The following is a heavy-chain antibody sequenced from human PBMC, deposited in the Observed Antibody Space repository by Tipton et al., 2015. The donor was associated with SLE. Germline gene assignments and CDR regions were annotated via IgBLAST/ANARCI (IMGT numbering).Heavy chain of an antibody. V-gene: IGHV3-30*02. CDR2: IQHDGSNE. J-gene: IGHJ6*02. Sequence: SLRLSCAASGFTFRSYGMFLVRQAPGKGLEWVSFIQHDGSNEKYADSVKGRITISRDNSKNMLYLQMNTLRTEATAVYYCARNGGGIDVWSQGTTVTVSS. CDR3: ARNGGGIDV. CDR1: GFTFRSYG. D-gene: IGHD3-16*01.